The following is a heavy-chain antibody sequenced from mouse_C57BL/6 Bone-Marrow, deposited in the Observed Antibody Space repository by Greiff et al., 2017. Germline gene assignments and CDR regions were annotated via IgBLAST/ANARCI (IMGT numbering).Heavy chain of an antibody. CDR3: ARWGYGNYGSWFAY. CDR1: GYTFTSYW. V-gene: IGHV1-69*01. J-gene: IGHJ3*01. D-gene: IGHD2-10*02. Sequence: QVQLQQPGAELVMPGASVKLSCKASGYTFTSYWMHWVKQRPGQGLEWIGEIDPSDSYTNYNEKFKSKATLTVDKSSSTAYMQLSSLTSEDSAVYDCARWGYGNYGSWFAYGGQGTLVTVSA. CDR2: IDPSDSYT.